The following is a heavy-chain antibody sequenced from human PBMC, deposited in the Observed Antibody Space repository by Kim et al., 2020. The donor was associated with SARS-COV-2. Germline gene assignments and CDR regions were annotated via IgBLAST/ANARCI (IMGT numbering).Heavy chain of an antibody. CDR2: ISYDGSNK. D-gene: IGHD4-4*01. V-gene: IGHV3-30*18. J-gene: IGHJ4*02. CDR1: GFTFSSYG. CDR3: AKGFYSNYRAYFDY. Sequence: GGSLRLSCAASGFTFSSYGMHWVRQAPGKGLEWVAVISYDGSNKYYADSVKGRFTISRDNSKNTLYLQMNSLRAEDTAVYYCAKGFYSNYRAYFDYWGQG.